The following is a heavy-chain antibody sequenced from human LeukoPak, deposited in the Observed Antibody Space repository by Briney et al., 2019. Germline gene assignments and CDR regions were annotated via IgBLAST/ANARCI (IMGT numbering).Heavy chain of an antibody. CDR2: IIPILGIA. CDR1: GGTFSSYA. CDR3: ARMRSYDSSGYYEPDDY. Sequence: GASVKVSCKASGGTFSSYAISWVRQAPGQGLEWMGRIIPILGIANYAQKFQGRVTITADKSTSTAYMELSSPRSEDTAVYYCARMRSYDSSGYYEPDDYWGQGTLVTVSS. D-gene: IGHD3-22*01. V-gene: IGHV1-69*04. J-gene: IGHJ4*02.